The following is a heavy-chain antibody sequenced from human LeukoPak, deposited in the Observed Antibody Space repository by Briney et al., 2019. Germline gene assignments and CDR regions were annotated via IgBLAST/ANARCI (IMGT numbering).Heavy chain of an antibody. V-gene: IGHV3-48*01. Sequence: GGSLRLSCAASGFTFSSYNMNWVRQAPGKGLEWISYISSRGSTIYYADSVKVRFTISRDNAKNSLYLQMNSLRADDTAVYYCARGGYCSGGTCYGAGWFDPWGQGTLVTVSS. D-gene: IGHD2-15*01. CDR3: ARGGYCSGGTCYGAGWFDP. CDR1: GFTFSSYN. CDR2: ISSRGSTI. J-gene: IGHJ5*02.